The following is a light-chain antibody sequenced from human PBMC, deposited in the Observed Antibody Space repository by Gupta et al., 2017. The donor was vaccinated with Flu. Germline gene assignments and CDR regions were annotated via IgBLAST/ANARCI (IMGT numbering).Light chain of an antibody. J-gene: IGLJ1*01. CDR1: SNDVGGYND. CDR2: YVT. Sequence: QSALTQPPSASGSPGQSVAISCTGTSNDVGGYNDVSWYQQHPGKAPKRMMYYVTERPPGVTDRVSCYTSGNTASRHVYGLQAEDEADYYCRSNGGRNKREVFGTGTKVTGL. V-gene: IGLV2-8*01. CDR3: RSNGGRNKREV.